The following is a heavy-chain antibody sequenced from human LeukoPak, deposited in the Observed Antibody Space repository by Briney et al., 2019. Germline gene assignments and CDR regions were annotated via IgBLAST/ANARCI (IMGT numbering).Heavy chain of an antibody. V-gene: IGHV4-59*01. CDR1: GGSFSGYY. Sequence: SETLSLTCAVYGGSFSGYYWSWIRQPPEKGLEWIGYIYYSGSTNYNPSLKSRVTISVDTSKNQFSLKLSSVTAADTAVYYCARSRYYYYYYMDVWGKGTTVTVSS. CDR3: ARSRYYYYYYMDV. CDR2: IYYSGST. J-gene: IGHJ6*03. D-gene: IGHD1-14*01.